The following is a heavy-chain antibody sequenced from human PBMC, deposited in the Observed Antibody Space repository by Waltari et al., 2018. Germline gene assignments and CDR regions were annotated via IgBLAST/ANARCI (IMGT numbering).Heavy chain of an antibody. Sequence: QVQLQESGPGLVKPSETLSLPCPVSGGSISSYYWSSIRQPPGKGLEWIGYIYYSGSTNYNPSLKSRVTISVDTSKNQFSLKLSSVTAADTAVYYCARIVGSYYFDYWGQGTLVTVSS. CDR3: ARIVGSYYFDY. CDR1: GGSISSYY. J-gene: IGHJ4*02. CDR2: IYYSGST. V-gene: IGHV4-59*01. D-gene: IGHD1-26*01.